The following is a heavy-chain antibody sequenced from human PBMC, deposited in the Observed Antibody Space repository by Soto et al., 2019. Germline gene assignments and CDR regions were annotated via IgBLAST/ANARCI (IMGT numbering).Heavy chain of an antibody. V-gene: IGHV2-5*02. CDR3: IHRKSSSSYYMDV. J-gene: IGHJ6*03. D-gene: IGHD6-19*01. Sequence: QSTLKESGPTLVKPTQTLTLTCSISGVSISTSTVGIGWIRQPPGKALEWLALVYRDDDKRYNPSLKSRIIITKDPARHQVFLTITNIDPVDTATDFCIHRKSSSSYYMDVSGKVTTVSVSS. CDR1: GVSISTSTVG. CDR2: VYRDDDK.